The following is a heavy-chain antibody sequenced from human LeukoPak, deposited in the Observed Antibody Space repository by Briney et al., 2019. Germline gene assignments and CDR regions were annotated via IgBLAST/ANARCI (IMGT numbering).Heavy chain of an antibody. Sequence: PWETLSLPCAVYGGSFRGYYWSWIRQPPGKGLEWIGEINRSGSTNANRTLKNRVSTSVDTSKNQFSLKLSSVTATDTAVYYCARSTEAICSGGSCYSGVADAFDIWGQGTMVTVSS. CDR3: ARSTEAICSGGSCYSGVADAFDI. CDR2: INRSGST. J-gene: IGHJ3*02. CDR1: GGSFRGYY. D-gene: IGHD2-15*01. V-gene: IGHV4-34*01.